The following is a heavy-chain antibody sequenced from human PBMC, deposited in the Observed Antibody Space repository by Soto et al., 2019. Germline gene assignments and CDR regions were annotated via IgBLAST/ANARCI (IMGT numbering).Heavy chain of an antibody. D-gene: IGHD1-26*01. CDR2: IYPGDSDT. CDR3: ARIVGAFPGPFDY. CDR1: GYSVNSYW. V-gene: IGHV5-51*01. Sequence: GEPLKISCKGSGYSVNSYWIGWVRQMRGKGLEWMGIIYPGDSDTRYSPSFPGQVTISADKSISTAYLQWSSLKASDTAMYYCARIVGAFPGPFDYWGQGTLVTVSS. J-gene: IGHJ4*02.